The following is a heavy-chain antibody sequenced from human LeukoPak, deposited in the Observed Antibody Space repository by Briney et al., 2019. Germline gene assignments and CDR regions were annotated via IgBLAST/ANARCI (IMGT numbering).Heavy chain of an antibody. CDR1: GYTFTSYG. D-gene: IGHD1-26*01. CDR3: ARGAYSGSYSVDY. CDR2: IIPIFGTA. J-gene: IGHJ4*02. Sequence: SVKVSCKASGYTFTSYGISWVRQAPGQGLEWRGGIIPIFGTANYAQKFQGRVTITSDESTSTAYMELSSLRSEDTAVYYCARGAYSGSYSVDYWGQGTLVTVYS. V-gene: IGHV1-69*13.